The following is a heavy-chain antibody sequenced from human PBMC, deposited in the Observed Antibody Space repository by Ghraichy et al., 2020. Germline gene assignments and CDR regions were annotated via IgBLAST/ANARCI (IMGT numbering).Heavy chain of an antibody. V-gene: IGHV1-69*06. D-gene: IGHD3-10*01. CDR3: ARTHYYGSGSDY. CDR2: IIPIFGTA. J-gene: IGHJ4*02. Sequence: SVKVSCKASGGTFSSYAISWVRQAPGQGLEWMGGIIPIFGTANYAQKFQGRVTITADKSTSTAYMELSSLRSEDTAVYYCARTHYYGSGSDYWGQGTLVTVSS. CDR1: GGTFSSYA.